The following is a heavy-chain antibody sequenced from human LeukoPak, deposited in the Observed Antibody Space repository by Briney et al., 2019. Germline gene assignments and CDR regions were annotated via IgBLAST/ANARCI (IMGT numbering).Heavy chain of an antibody. V-gene: IGHV1-24*01. CDR3: ARGWDYYYYYYMDV. CDR1: GYTLTELS. D-gene: IGHD1-26*01. CDR2: FDPEDGET. Sequence: ASVKVSCKVSGYTLTELSMHWVRQAPGKGLEWMGGFDPEDGETIYAQKFQGRVTMTEDTSTDTAYMELSSLRSDDTAVYYCARGWDYYYYYYMDVWGKGTTVTISS. J-gene: IGHJ6*03.